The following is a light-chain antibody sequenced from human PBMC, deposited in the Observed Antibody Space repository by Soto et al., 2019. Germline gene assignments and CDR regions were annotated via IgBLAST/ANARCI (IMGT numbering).Light chain of an antibody. CDR1: QSVSSGY. J-gene: IGKJ1*01. V-gene: IGKV3-20*01. CDR2: GAS. Sequence: EIVLTQSPGTLSLSPGERATLSCRASQSVSSGYLAWYQQKPGQAPRLLIYGASSRATGIPDRFSGSGSGTDFTLTISRVEPEDFAVYYCQQYGSPPPTWTFGQGTKVEVK. CDR3: QQYGSPPPTWT.